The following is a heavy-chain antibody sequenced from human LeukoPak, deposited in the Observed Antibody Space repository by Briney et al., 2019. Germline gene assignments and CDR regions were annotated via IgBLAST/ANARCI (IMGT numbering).Heavy chain of an antibody. CDR1: GDSISSGNYY. CDR3: ASVRGYSSGWYASGFDP. CDR2: ISTSGST. J-gene: IGHJ5*02. D-gene: IGHD6-19*01. V-gene: IGHV4-61*02. Sequence: SETLSLTCTVSGDSISSGNYYWSWIRQPAGKGLEWIGRISTSGSTNYNPSLKSRVTISLDTSKNQFSLKLSSVTAADTAVYYCASVRGYSSGWYASGFDPWGQGTLVTVSS.